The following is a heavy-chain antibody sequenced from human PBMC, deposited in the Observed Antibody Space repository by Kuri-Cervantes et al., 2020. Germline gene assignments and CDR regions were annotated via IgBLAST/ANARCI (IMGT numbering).Heavy chain of an antibody. V-gene: IGHV3-48*03. D-gene: IGHD2-8*01. Sequence: GESLKISCAASGFTFSSYEMNWVRQAPGKGLEWVSYVRSSGSTIYYADSVKGRFTISRDNTKNSLYLQMNSLRAEDTALYHCARVGNVWDAFDIWGQGTMVTVSS. CDR2: VRSSGSTI. CDR1: GFTFSSYE. CDR3: ARVGNVWDAFDI. J-gene: IGHJ3*02.